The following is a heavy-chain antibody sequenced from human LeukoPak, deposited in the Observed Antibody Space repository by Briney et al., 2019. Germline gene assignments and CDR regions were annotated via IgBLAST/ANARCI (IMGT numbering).Heavy chain of an antibody. CDR2: INPADSDN. J-gene: IGHJ6*02. Sequence: GESLKISCKGSGYTFTNYSIGGVRQMPGKCLEWKGIINPADSDNTYRPSFQGLVTLSSDKSISTACLQWSSLKAADTAMYYCARQYDTGGHYGMVVWGQGTTVTVSS. D-gene: IGHD2-8*02. CDR1: GYTFTNYS. CDR3: ARQYDTGGHYGMVV. V-gene: IGHV5-51*01.